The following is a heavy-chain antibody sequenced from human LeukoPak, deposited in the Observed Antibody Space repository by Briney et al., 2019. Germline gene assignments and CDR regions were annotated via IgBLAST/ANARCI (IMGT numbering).Heavy chain of an antibody. J-gene: IGHJ3*02. CDR3: AKDFPSDYDILTGYHLGAFDI. CDR2: IRYDGSNE. CDR1: GFTFSSFG. V-gene: IGHV3-30*02. Sequence: GGSLRLSCAASGFTFSSFGMHWVRPAPGKGLEWVAFIRYDGSNEYYADSVKGRFTISRDNSRNTLYLQMNSQKAEDTAVYYCAKDFPSDYDILTGYHLGAFDIWGQGTMVTVSS. D-gene: IGHD3-9*01.